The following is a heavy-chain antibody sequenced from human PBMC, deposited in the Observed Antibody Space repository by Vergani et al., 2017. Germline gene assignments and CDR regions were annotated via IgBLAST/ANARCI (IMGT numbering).Heavy chain of an antibody. D-gene: IGHD6-19*01. CDR1: GASIRSSNYY. Sequence: QLQLQESGPGLVKPSATLSLTCSVSGASIRSSNYYWGWIRQPPGKGLEWIASIYYSGSTYYNPSLKSRVTISVDTSKNQFSLKLSSVTAADTAVYFCARHSTLEGLVKLGWIDPWGQGILVTVSS. CDR3: ARHSTLEGLVKLGWIDP. CDR2: IYYSGST. J-gene: IGHJ5*02. V-gene: IGHV4-39*01.